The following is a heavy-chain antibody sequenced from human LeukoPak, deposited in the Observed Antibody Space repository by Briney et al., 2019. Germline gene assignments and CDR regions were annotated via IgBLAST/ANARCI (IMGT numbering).Heavy chain of an antibody. Sequence: PSETLSLTCTVSGGSMSSSGYYWGWIRQPPGKGLEWIGSIYSSGSTYYNPSLKGRVTISVDTSKNQFSLKLNSVTAADTAVYYCARHEGKGSGSYYSNFDYWGQGTLVTVSS. J-gene: IGHJ4*02. V-gene: IGHV4-39*01. D-gene: IGHD3-10*01. CDR1: GGSMSSSGYY. CDR2: IYSSGST. CDR3: ARHEGKGSGSYYSNFDY.